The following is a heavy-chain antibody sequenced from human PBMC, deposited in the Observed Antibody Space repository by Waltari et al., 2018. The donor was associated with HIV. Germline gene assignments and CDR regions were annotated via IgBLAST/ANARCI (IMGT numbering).Heavy chain of an antibody. D-gene: IGHD6-19*01. CDR3: ARLRGSVAGLPGGFYFDY. Sequence: QLPLQESGPGLVKPSETLSFTCTVSGGSLSSSSYYWAWIRQPPGKGLEWIGSIYYSGSTYYNPSLKSRVTISVDTSKNQFSLKLSSVTAADTAVYYCARLRGSVAGLPGGFYFDYWGQGTLVTVSS. CDR1: GGSLSSSSYY. J-gene: IGHJ4*02. CDR2: IYYSGST. V-gene: IGHV4-39*01.